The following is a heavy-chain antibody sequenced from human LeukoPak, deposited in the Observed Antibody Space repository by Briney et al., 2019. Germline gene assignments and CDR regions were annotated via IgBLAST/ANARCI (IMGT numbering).Heavy chain of an antibody. CDR2: INHSGST. Sequence: SETLSLTCAVYVGSFSGYYWSWIRQPPGKGLEWIGEINHSGSTNYNPSLKSRVTISVDTSKNQFSLKLSSVTAADTAVYYCARGLRVRGVIIRPFDYWGQGTLVTVSS. D-gene: IGHD3-10*01. J-gene: IGHJ4*02. V-gene: IGHV4-34*01. CDR3: ARGLRVRGVIIRPFDY. CDR1: VGSFSGYY.